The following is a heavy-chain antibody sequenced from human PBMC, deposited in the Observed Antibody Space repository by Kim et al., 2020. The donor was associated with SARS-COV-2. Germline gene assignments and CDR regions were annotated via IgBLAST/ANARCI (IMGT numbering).Heavy chain of an antibody. CDR1: GFTFDDYA. CDR3: ASYCSSTSCYLRVNY. Sequence: GGSLRLSCAASGFTFDDYAMHWVRQAPGKGLEWVSGISWNSGSIGYADSVKGRFTISRDNAKNSLYLQMNSLRAEDTALYYCASYCSSTSCYLRVNYWGQGTLVTVSS. CDR2: ISWNSGSI. D-gene: IGHD2-2*01. V-gene: IGHV3-9*01. J-gene: IGHJ4*02.